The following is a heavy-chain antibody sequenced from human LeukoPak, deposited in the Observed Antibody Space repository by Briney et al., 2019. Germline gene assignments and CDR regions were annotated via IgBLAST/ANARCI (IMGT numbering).Heavy chain of an antibody. D-gene: IGHD3-22*01. CDR3: ARAGGDSSGYGY. CDR2: IRSSSSYI. CDR1: GFTFSSYS. Sequence: PGGSLRLSCAASGFTFSSYSMNWVRQAPGKGLEWVPSIRSSSSYIYYADSVKGRFTISRDNAKNSLYLQMNSLRAEDTAVYYCARAGGDSSGYGYWGQGTLVTVSS. J-gene: IGHJ4*02. V-gene: IGHV3-21*01.